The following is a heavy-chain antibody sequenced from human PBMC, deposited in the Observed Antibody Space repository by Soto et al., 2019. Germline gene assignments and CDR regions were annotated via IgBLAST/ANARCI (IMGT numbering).Heavy chain of an antibody. V-gene: IGHV4-30-2*01. Sequence: SETLSPTCAVSGGSISSGGYSWSWIRQPPGKGLEGIGYIYHSGSTHYNSSLKSRVTISVDRSKNQFSLKLSSATSADTGVYYCARLVPPSYFFDYWGQRTLVTVSS. J-gene: IGHJ4*02. CDR1: GGSISSGGYS. CDR2: IYHSGST. D-gene: IGHD6-6*01. CDR3: ARLVPPSYFFDY.